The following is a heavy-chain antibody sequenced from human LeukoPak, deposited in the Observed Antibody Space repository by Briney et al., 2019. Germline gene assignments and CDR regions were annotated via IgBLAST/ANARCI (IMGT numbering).Heavy chain of an antibody. V-gene: IGHV4-34*01. D-gene: IGHD7-27*01. CDR3: ARDQDWGLGPSRRYFDL. J-gene: IGHJ2*01. CDR1: GGSFSGYY. CDR2: INHSGST. Sequence: SETLSLTCAVYGGSFSGYYWSWLRQPPGKGLEWIGEINHSGSTNYNPSLKSRVTISVDTSKNQFSLKLSSVTAADTAVYYCARDQDWGLGPSRRYFDLWGRGTLVTVSS.